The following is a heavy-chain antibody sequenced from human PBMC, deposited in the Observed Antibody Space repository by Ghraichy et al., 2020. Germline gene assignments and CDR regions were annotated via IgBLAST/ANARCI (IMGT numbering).Heavy chain of an antibody. CDR3: HLVGVVMRENDY. V-gene: IGHV3-9*01. J-gene: IGHJ4*02. D-gene: IGHD3-3*01. CDR1: GFTFDDYA. CDR2: ISWNSGSI. Sequence: GGSLRLSCAASGFTFDDYAMHWVRQAPGKGLEWVSGISWNSGSIGYADSVKGRFTISRDNAKNSLYLQMNSLRAEDTALYYCHLVGVVMRENDYWGQGTLVTVSS.